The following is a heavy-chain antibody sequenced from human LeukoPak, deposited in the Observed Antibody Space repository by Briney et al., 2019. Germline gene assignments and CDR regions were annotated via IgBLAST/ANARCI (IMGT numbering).Heavy chain of an antibody. D-gene: IGHD4-17*01. Sequence: PGRSLRLSCAASGFTFSSYAMHWVRQAPGKGLEWVAVISYDGSNKYYADSVKGRFTISRDNSKSTLYLQMNSLRAEDTAVYYCARDVGDYDEGDYFDYWGQGTLVTVSS. J-gene: IGHJ4*02. V-gene: IGHV3-30-3*01. CDR1: GFTFSSYA. CDR3: ARDVGDYDEGDYFDY. CDR2: ISYDGSNK.